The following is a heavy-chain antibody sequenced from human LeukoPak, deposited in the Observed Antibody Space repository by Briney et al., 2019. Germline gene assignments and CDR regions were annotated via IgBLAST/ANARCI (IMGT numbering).Heavy chain of an antibody. J-gene: IGHJ4*02. V-gene: IGHV3-48*01. CDR2: ISSSSSTI. Sequence: GGSLRLSCAASGFTFSSYSMNWVRQASGKGLEWVSYISSSSSTIYYADSVKGRFTISRDNAKNSLYLQMNSLRAEDTAVYYCARADCSGGSCYLGFDYWGQGTLVTVSS. D-gene: IGHD2-15*01. CDR3: ARADCSGGSCYLGFDY. CDR1: GFTFSSYS.